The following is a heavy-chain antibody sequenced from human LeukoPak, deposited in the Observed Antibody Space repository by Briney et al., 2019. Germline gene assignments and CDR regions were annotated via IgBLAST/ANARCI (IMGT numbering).Heavy chain of an antibody. Sequence: GGSLRLSCTTSGFNFRAYWMGWARQAPGKGLEWVANIHQHGSKENYLDSVKGRFTISRDNAKSSIYLQMNSLRAEDTAIYYCAKDHRYSSSWSQYFQHWGQGTLVTASS. V-gene: IGHV3-7*03. CDR3: AKDHRYSSSWSQYFQH. D-gene: IGHD6-13*01. CDR2: IHQHGSKE. J-gene: IGHJ1*01. CDR1: GFNFRAYW.